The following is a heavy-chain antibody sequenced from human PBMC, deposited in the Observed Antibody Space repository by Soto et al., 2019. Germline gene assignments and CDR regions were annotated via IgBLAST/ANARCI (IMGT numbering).Heavy chain of an antibody. D-gene: IGHD1-26*01. CDR1: GYTFTTYG. CDR3: ERASDRGTTLDY. CDR2: INPYNGNT. V-gene: IGHV1-18*01. J-gene: IGHJ4*02. Sequence: ASVKVSCKASGYTFTTYGSIWVRQATGQGLEWMGWINPYNGNTSYAQKFQGRVTITTDTSTSTAYMELSSLRSEDTVVYYCERASDRGTTLDYWGQGTLVTVSS.